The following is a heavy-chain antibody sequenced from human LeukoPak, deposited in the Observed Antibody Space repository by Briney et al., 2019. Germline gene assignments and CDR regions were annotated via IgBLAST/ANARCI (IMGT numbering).Heavy chain of an antibody. V-gene: IGHV3-23*01. D-gene: IGHD4-17*01. J-gene: IGHJ4*02. CDR3: ANLYGDYPLA. CDR1: GFTFSTYT. Sequence: GGSLRLSCEASGFTFSTYTVNWVRQAPGKGLEWVSSIVGSGSITFYADSVKGRFTTSRDNSNNTLYLQMNSLRAEDTAVYYCANLYGDYPLAWGQGTLVTVSS. CDR2: IVGSGSIT.